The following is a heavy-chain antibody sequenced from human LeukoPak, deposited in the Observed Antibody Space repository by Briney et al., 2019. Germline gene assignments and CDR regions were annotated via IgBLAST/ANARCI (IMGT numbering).Heavy chain of an antibody. CDR2: ISGSGSST. CDR1: GFTFSSYA. Sequence: GGSLRLSCAASGFTFSSYAMNWVRRAPGKGLEWVSGISGSGSSTNYADSVEGRFTISRDNSNNTLYLQMNSLRAEDTAVYYCAKDARRDGYSYDYWGQGTLVTVSS. J-gene: IGHJ4*02. D-gene: IGHD5-24*01. CDR3: AKDARRDGYSYDY. V-gene: IGHV3-23*01.